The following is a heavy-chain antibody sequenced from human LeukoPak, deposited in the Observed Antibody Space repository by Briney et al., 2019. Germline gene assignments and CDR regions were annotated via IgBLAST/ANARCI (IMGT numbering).Heavy chain of an antibody. Sequence: TSETLSLTCTVSGGSISSSSYYWGWIRQPPGKGLEWIGSIYYSGSTYYNPSLKSRVTISVDTSKNQFSLKLSSVTAADTAVYYCARTGYCSGGSCRSVFFDYYYGMDVWGQGTTVTVSS. J-gene: IGHJ6*02. CDR2: IYYSGST. CDR3: ARTGYCSGGSCRSVFFDYYYGMDV. V-gene: IGHV4-39*01. D-gene: IGHD2-15*01. CDR1: GGSISSSSYY.